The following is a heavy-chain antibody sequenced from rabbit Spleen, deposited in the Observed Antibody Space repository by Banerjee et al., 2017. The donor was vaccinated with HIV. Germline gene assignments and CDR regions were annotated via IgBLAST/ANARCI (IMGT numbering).Heavy chain of an antibody. CDR1: GFSFSSSYD. V-gene: IGHV1S40*01. Sequence: SLEESGGDLVQPGASLSLNCTASGFSFSSSYDICWVRQAPGKGLEWIACINTYTGKWVYASWATGRFTISRTSSITVTLQITSLTAADTATYFCARDLIGVIGWNFNLWGPGTLVTVS. CDR2: INTYTGKW. D-gene: IGHD1-1*01. J-gene: IGHJ4*01. CDR3: ARDLIGVIGWNFNL.